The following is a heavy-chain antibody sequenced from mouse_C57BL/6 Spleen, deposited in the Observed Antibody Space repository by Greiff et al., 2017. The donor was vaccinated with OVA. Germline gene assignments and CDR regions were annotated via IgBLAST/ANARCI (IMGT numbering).Heavy chain of an antibody. CDR1: GYTFTEYT. Sequence: QVHVKQSGAELVKPGASVKLSCKASGYTFTEYTIHWVKQRSGQGLEWIGWFYPGSGSIKYNEKFKDKATLTADKSSSTVYMELSRLTSEDSAVYFCARHEDGYGPFAYWGQGTLVTVSA. CDR3: ARHEDGYGPFAY. D-gene: IGHD1-1*02. V-gene: IGHV1-62-2*01. CDR2: FYPGSGSI. J-gene: IGHJ3*01.